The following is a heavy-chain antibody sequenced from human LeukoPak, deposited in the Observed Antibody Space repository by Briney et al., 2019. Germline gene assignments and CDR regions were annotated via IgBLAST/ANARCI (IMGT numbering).Heavy chain of an antibody. J-gene: IGHJ4*02. D-gene: IGHD4-17*01. Sequence: PSETLSLTCTVSGGSISSYYWSWTRQPPGKGLEWIGYIYYSGSTNYNPSLKSRVTISVDTSKNQFSLKLSSVTAADTAVYYCARHEATVTNFDYWGQGTLVTVSS. CDR2: IYYSGST. CDR1: GGSISSYY. CDR3: ARHEATVTNFDY. V-gene: IGHV4-59*08.